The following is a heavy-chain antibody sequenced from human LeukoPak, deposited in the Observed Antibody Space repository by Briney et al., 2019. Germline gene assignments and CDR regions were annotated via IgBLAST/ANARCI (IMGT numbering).Heavy chain of an antibody. CDR2: IIPILGIA. D-gene: IGHD3-10*01. Sequence: SVKVSCKASGGTFSSYAISWVRQAPGQGLEWMGRIIPILGIANYAQKFQGRVTITADKSTSTAYMELSSLRSEDTAVYYCAREFVFTRTFYYYYMDVWGKGTTVTVSS. CDR3: AREFVFTRTFYYYYMDV. V-gene: IGHV1-69*04. J-gene: IGHJ6*03. CDR1: GGTFSSYA.